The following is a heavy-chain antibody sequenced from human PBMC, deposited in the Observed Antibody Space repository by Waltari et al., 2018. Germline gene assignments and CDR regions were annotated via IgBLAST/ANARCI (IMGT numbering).Heavy chain of an antibody. CDR2: ISSSSSYI. CDR3: ASPCGDPPVAFDI. V-gene: IGHV3-21*01. Sequence: EVQLGEAGGGLVKPGGSLRLSCAASGFTYSSESMNWVRQAPGKGREWVSSISSSSSYIYYAGSVKGRFTISRDNAKNSLYLQMNSLSAADTAVSYYASPCGDPPVAFDIWRQGTMVPVSS. CDR1: GFTYSSES. J-gene: IGHJ3*02. D-gene: IGHD7-27*01.